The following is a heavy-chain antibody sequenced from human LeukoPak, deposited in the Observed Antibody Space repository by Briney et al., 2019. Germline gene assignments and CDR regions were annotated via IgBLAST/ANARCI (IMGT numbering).Heavy chain of an antibody. CDR1: GGSISSGDYY. J-gene: IGHJ4*02. D-gene: IGHD3-22*01. V-gene: IGHV4-30-4*01. Sequence: TQTLSLTCTVSGGSISSGDYYWSWIRQPPGKGLEWIGYIYHSGSTYYNPSLKSRVTISVDTSNNLFSLKLSSVTAADTAVYYCARTDSSGYYGAYWGQGTLVTVSS. CDR2: IYHSGST. CDR3: ARTDSSGYYGAY.